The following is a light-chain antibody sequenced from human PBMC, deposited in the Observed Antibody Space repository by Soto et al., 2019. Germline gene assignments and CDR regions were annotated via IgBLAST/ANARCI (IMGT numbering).Light chain of an antibody. J-gene: IGKJ1*01. CDR1: QSISTY. CDR3: QQYNSYWT. V-gene: IGKV1-5*01. CDR2: DAS. Sequence: DIQMTQSPSTLSASLGDGVAITCRASQSISTYLAWYQQKPGKAPKLLIYDASSLESGVPSRFSGSGSGTEFTLTISSLQPDDFATYYCQQYNSYWTFGQGTKVDIK.